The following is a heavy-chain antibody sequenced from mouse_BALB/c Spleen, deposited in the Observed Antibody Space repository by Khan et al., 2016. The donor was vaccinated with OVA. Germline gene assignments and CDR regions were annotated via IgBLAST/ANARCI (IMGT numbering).Heavy chain of an antibody. CDR3: ARDSNVDY. Sequence: EVQLLETGGGLVQPGGSRKLSCVASGFTFSRFGMHWVRQAPEKGLEWVAYISSGSSSIYYADTVKGRFTISRDNPKNILFLQMTSLRSEDTAMYYCARDSNVDYWGQGTTLTVSS. CDR2: ISSGSSSI. CDR1: GFTFSRFG. J-gene: IGHJ2*01. D-gene: IGHD4-1*01. V-gene: IGHV5-17*02.